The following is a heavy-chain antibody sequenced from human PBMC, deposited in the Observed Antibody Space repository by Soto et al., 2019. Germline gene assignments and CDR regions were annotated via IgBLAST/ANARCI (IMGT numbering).Heavy chain of an antibody. Sequence: AGGSLRLSCAASGFTVSSNYMSWVRQAPGKGLEWVSVIYSGGSTYYADSVKGRFTISRDNSKNTLYLQMNSPRAEDTAVYYCATYYYDSSGRRMDVWGQGTTVTVSS. CDR1: GFTVSSNY. D-gene: IGHD3-22*01. CDR2: IYSGGST. J-gene: IGHJ6*02. V-gene: IGHV3-53*01. CDR3: ATYYYDSSGRRMDV.